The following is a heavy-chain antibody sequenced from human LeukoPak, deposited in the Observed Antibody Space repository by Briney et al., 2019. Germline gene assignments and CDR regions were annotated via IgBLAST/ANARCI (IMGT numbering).Heavy chain of an antibody. CDR2: MYPNSGNT. CDR1: GYTFTSYD. D-gene: IGHD5-18*01. Sequence: ASVKVSCKASGYTFTSYDINWVRQATGQGLEWMGWMYPNSGNTGYAQKFQGRVTMTRNTSISTAYMELSSLRSEDTAVYYCARGPTWIQLWDAFDIWGQGTMVTVSS. V-gene: IGHV1-8*01. J-gene: IGHJ3*02. CDR3: ARGPTWIQLWDAFDI.